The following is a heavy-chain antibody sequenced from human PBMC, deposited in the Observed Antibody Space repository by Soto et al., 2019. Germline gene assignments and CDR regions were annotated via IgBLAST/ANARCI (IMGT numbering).Heavy chain of an antibody. Sequence: ASVKVSCKASGYTFTNYDINWVRHATGQGLEWMGWMNPNSGNTDYAQKFQGRVTITRDTSTSTAYMELSSLRSEDTAVYYCATLIAAPLAWGQGTLVTVSS. V-gene: IGHV1-8*01. CDR3: ATLIAAPLA. CDR1: GYTFTNYD. CDR2: MNPNSGNT. D-gene: IGHD2-15*01. J-gene: IGHJ5*02.